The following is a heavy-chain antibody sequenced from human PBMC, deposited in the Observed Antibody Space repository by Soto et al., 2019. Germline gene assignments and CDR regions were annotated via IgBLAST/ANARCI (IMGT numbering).Heavy chain of an antibody. V-gene: IGHV4-59*08. CDR1: GDSISSYY. CDR2: IYYSGST. J-gene: IGHJ5*02. CDR3: ARSSYYGSGRAFDP. D-gene: IGHD3-10*01. Sequence: PSETLSLTCSVSGDSISSYYWSWIRQPPGKGLEWIGYIYYSGSTNYNPSLKSRVTISVDMSKNQFSLKLSSVTAADTAVYYCARSSYYGSGRAFDPWGQGTLVTVSS.